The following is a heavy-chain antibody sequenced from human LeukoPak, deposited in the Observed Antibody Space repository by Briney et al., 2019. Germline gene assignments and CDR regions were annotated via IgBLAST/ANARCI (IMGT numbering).Heavy chain of an antibody. CDR3: AKYGVGSTYFDN. Sequence: SETLSLTCTVSGASINSYYWSWIRQPPGKGLEWIGYVSYSGDTDYNPSLKSRVTISADMSRNHFSLRLSSVTAADTAIYYCAKYGVGSTYFDNWGQGTLVTVSS. D-gene: IGHD1-26*01. CDR2: VSYSGDT. V-gene: IGHV4-59*01. J-gene: IGHJ4*02. CDR1: GASINSYY.